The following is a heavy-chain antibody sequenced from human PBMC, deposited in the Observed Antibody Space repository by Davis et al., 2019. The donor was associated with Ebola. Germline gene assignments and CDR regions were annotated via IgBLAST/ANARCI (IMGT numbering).Heavy chain of an antibody. Sequence: ASVKVSCKASGGTFNSNAISWVRQAPGQGLEWMGIINPSGGSTSYAQKFQGRVTMTRDTSTSTVYMELSSLRSEDTAVYYCARGLSIAARPNNWFDPWGQGTLVTVSS. CDR3: ARGLSIAARPNNWFDP. D-gene: IGHD6-6*01. CDR2: INPSGGST. CDR1: GGTFNSNA. J-gene: IGHJ5*02. V-gene: IGHV1-46*02.